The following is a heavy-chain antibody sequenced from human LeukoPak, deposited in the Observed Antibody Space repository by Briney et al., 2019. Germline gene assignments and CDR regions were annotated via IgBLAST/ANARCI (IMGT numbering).Heavy chain of an antibody. CDR2: ISSTSAYI. CDR3: ARVAVAGPTGWFDP. J-gene: IGHJ5*02. V-gene: IGHV3-21*01. CDR1: GFALNSYS. Sequence: GGSLRLSCAASGFALNSYSLSWVRQAPGKGLEWVSSISSTSAYIHYADSVKGRFTISRDNTDDVVYLQMNSLRAEDTAVYYCARVAVAGPTGWFDPWGQGTLVTVSS. D-gene: IGHD6-19*01.